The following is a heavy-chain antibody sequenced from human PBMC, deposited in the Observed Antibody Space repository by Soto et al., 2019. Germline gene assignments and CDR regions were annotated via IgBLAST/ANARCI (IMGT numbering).Heavy chain of an antibody. CDR1: GVSISSGGYS. Sequence: SETLSLTCAVSGVSISSGGYSWSWIRQPPGKGLEWIGYIYHSGSTYYNPSLKSRVTISVDRSKNQFSLKLSSVTAADTAVYYCARGTNYYYYGMDVWGQGTTVTVSS. CDR2: IYHSGST. V-gene: IGHV4-30-2*01. J-gene: IGHJ6*02. CDR3: ARGTNYYYYGMDV.